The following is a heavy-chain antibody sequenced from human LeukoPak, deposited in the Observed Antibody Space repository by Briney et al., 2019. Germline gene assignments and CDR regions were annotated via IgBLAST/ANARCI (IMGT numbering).Heavy chain of an antibody. CDR2: ISYDGSNK. CDR3: AKLSITMVRGVIGPFDY. CDR1: GFTFSSYA. V-gene: IGHV3-30*04. D-gene: IGHD3-10*01. Sequence: PGGSLRPSCAASGFTFSSYAMHWVRQAPGKGLEWVAVISYDGSNKYYADSVKGRFTISRDNSKNTLYLQMNSLRAEDTAVYYCAKLSITMVRGVIGPFDYWGQGTLVTVSS. J-gene: IGHJ4*02.